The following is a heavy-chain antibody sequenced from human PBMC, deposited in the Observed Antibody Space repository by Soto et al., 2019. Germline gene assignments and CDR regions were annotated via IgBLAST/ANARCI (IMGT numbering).Heavy chain of an antibody. CDR3: TSTPGGTGGGDFDY. J-gene: IGHJ4*02. V-gene: IGHV3-72*01. D-gene: IGHD2-15*01. Sequence: PGGSLRLSCAVSGFTLSDHYIDWVRQAPEKGLEWVGRTRNKAHGYTTEYAASVKGRFTVSRDDSKNSVYLLMNSLKTEDTAVYYCTSTPGGTGGGDFDYWGQGILVTVSS. CDR1: GFTLSDHY. CDR2: TRNKAHGYTT.